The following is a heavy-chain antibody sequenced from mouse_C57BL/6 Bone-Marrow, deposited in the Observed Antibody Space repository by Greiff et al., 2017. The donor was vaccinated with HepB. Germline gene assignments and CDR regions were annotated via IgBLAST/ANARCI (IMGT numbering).Heavy chain of an antibody. Sequence: EVMLVESGGGLVQPGGSMKLSCVASGFTFSNYWMNWVRQSPEKGLEWVAQIRLKSDNYATHYAESVKGRFTISRDDSKSSVYLQMNNLRAEDTGIYYCTADGYYAMDYWGQGTSVTVSS. D-gene: IGHD2-3*01. J-gene: IGHJ4*01. CDR3: TADGYYAMDY. CDR1: GFTFSNYW. CDR2: IRLKSDNYAT. V-gene: IGHV6-3*01.